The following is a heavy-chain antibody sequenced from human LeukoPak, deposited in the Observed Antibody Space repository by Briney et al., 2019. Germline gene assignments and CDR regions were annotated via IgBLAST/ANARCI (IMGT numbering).Heavy chain of an antibody. V-gene: IGHV4-59*01. CDR3: ARDRSALGYCSGGSCYSGIFFDY. J-gene: IGHJ4*02. CDR2: IYYSGST. CDR1: GGSISSYY. Sequence: SSETLSLTCTVSGGSISSYYWSWIRQPPGKGLEWIGYIYYSGSTNYNPSLKSRVTISVDTSKNQFSLKLSSVTAADTAVYYCARDRSALGYCSGGSCYSGIFFDYWGQGTLVTVSS. D-gene: IGHD2-15*01.